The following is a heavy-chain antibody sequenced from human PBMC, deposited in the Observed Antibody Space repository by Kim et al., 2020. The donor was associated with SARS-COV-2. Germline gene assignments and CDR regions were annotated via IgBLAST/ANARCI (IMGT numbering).Heavy chain of an antibody. D-gene: IGHD6-19*01. V-gene: IGHV3-30*01. CDR2: ISYDGSNK. J-gene: IGHJ4*02. CDR1: GFTFSSFT. CDR3: ARGYSGGYYGSFDC. Sequence: GGSLRLSCAASGFTFSSFTIHWVRQAPGKGLEWVAVISYDGSNKYYADSVKGRFTISRDNSKNMVYLQMNSLIPEDTAVYFCARGYSGGYYGSFDCWGQGTLVTVSS.